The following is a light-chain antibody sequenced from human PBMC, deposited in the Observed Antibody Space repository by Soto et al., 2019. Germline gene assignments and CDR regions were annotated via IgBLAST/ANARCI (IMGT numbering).Light chain of an antibody. CDR1: RTDAVTYKY. CDR2: DVG. Sequence: QSVLTQPASVSGSPGQSITISCTGTRTDAVTYKYVSWYQQHPGKAPKLVIYDVGNRPSGVSNRFSGSKSGNSASLTISGLQAEDEAHYYCSSYSSTTTVVFGGGTKVTVL. V-gene: IGLV2-14*01. CDR3: SSYSSTTTVV. J-gene: IGLJ3*02.